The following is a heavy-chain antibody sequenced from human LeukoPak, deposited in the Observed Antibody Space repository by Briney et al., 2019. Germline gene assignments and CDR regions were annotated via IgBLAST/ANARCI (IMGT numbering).Heavy chain of an antibody. D-gene: IGHD3-9*01. CDR1: GGSISSYY. J-gene: IGHJ4*02. CDR2: INHSGST. V-gene: IGHV4-34*01. CDR3: ARLRYFEADY. Sequence: SETLSLTCTVSGGSISSYYWSWIRQPPGKGLEWIGEINHSGSTNYNPSLKSRVTISVDTSKNQFSLKLSSVTAADTAVYYCARLRYFEADYWGQGTLVTVSS.